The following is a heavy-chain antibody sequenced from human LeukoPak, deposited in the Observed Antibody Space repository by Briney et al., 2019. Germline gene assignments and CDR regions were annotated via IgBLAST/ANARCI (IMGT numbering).Heavy chain of an antibody. V-gene: IGHV3-23*01. CDR1: GFTFSSYA. CDR3: AKDCGKIPPLGATR. D-gene: IGHD1-26*01. J-gene: IGHJ4*02. CDR2: ISGSGSST. Sequence: PGGSLRLSCAASGFTFSSYAMSWVRQAPGKGLEWVSAISGSGSSTYYADSVKGRFTISRDNSKNTLYLQMNSLRAEDTAVYYCAKDCGKIPPLGATRWGQGTLVTVSS.